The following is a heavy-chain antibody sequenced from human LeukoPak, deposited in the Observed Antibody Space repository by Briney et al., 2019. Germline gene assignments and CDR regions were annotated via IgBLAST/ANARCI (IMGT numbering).Heavy chain of an antibody. J-gene: IGHJ5*02. Sequence: SETLSLTCTVSGGPISSYYWSWIRQPPGKGLEWIGYIYTSGSTNYNPSLKSRVTISVDTSKNQFSLKLSSVTAADTAVYYCARHSSAAGTKNWFDPWGQGTLVTVSS. V-gene: IGHV4-4*09. CDR2: IYTSGST. D-gene: IGHD6-13*01. CDR3: ARHSSAAGTKNWFDP. CDR1: GGPISSYY.